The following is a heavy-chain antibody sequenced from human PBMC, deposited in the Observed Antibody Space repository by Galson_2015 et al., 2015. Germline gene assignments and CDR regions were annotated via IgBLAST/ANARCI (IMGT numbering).Heavy chain of an antibody. V-gene: IGHV5-51*01. J-gene: IGHJ5*02. D-gene: IGHD6-25*01. CDR1: GYSFTSYW. CDR3: AMSSGKVPRGGLPLYWFDP. CDR2: IYPGDSDT. Sequence: QSGAEVKKPGESLKISCKGSGYSFTSYWIGWVRQMPGKGLEWMGIIYPGDSDTRYSPSFQGQVTISADKSISTAYLQWSSLKASDTAMYYCAMSSGKVPRGGLPLYWFDPWGQGTLVTVSS.